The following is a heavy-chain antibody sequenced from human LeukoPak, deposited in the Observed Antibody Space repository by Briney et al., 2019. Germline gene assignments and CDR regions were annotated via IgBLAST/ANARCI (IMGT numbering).Heavy chain of an antibody. CDR2: IYYSGST. V-gene: IGHV4-59*01. CDR3: ARGGNARFDP. Sequence: SETLSLTCTVSGGSISSYCWSWIRQPPGKGLEWIGYIYYSGSTNYNPSLKSRVTISVDTSKNQFSLKLSSVTAADTAVYYCARGGNARFDPWGQGTLVTVSS. J-gene: IGHJ5*02. CDR1: GGSISSYC.